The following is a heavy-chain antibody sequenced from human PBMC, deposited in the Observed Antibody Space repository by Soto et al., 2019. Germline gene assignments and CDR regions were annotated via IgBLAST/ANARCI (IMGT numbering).Heavy chain of an antibody. D-gene: IGHD2-15*01. V-gene: IGHV3-23*01. CDR1: GFTFSSYA. CDR3: AKLNPDDSVVVGDSYVGY. J-gene: IGHJ4*02. Sequence: EVQLLESGGGLVQPGGSLRLSCAASGFTFSSYAMSWVRQAPGKGLEWVSAISGSGGSTYYADSVKGRFTISRDNSKNTLDLQRNSLRAEDTAVYYCAKLNPDDSVVVGDSYVGYWGQGTLVPVSS. CDR2: ISGSGGST.